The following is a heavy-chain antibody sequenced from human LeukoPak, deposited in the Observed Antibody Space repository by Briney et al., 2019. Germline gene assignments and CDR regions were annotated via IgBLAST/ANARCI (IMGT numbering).Heavy chain of an antibody. J-gene: IGHJ4*01. CDR3: ARHMGLGYTYFYPSFDY. D-gene: IGHD1-1*01. V-gene: IGHV4-59*08. CDR1: GGSISSYY. CDR2: IYYSGST. Sequence: PSETLSLTCTVSGGSISSYYWSWIREPRGKGLEWIGYIYYSGSTNCNPSLKGRVTISVDTSKNQFSLKLSSVTAADTAVYYCARHMGLGYTYFYPSFDYWGQGTLVTVSS.